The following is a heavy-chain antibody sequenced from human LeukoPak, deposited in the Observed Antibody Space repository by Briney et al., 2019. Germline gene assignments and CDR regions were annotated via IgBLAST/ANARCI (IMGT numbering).Heavy chain of an antibody. V-gene: IGHV4-4*07. Sequence: PSETLSLTRTVSGDSVSDYFWSWIRQPAGKGLEWIGRIYISGSTDYNPSLKSRVTMSVDTSKNQFSLKLWSVTAADTAVYYCARESKSYDGSGFYHDSWGQGTLVTVSS. CDR3: ARESKSYDGSGFYHDS. D-gene: IGHD3-22*01. J-gene: IGHJ4*02. CDR2: IYISGST. CDR1: GDSVSDYF.